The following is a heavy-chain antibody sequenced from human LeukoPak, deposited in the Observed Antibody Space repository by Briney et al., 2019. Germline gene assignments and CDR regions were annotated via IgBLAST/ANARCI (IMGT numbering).Heavy chain of an antibody. J-gene: IGHJ4*02. CDR2: ISGTDGSR. Sequence: GGSLRLSCAASGFTFSSNDMSWVRQAPGKGLEWVSGISGTDGSRSYADSVKGRFIISRDNSKNTLFLQMSSLRAEDTAVYYCAKKYSNSWPAFDYWGQGTLVTVSS. D-gene: IGHD4-11*01. CDR1: GFTFSSND. V-gene: IGHV3-23*01. CDR3: AKKYSNSWPAFDY.